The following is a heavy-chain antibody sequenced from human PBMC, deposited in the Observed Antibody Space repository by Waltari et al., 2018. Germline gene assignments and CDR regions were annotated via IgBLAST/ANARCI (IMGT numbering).Heavy chain of an antibody. J-gene: IGHJ4*02. D-gene: IGHD5-12*01. Sequence: QLQLKESAPGLVKPSETLSLTCTVSGGSISSSSYYWGWIRQPPGKGLEWIWTIYYSGSTCYNPSLKSRVTISVDTSKNQFSLKLSSVTAADTAVYYCARRWLQSGYFDYWGQGTLVTVSS. CDR1: GGSISSSSYY. V-gene: IGHV4-39*01. CDR3: ARRWLQSGYFDY. CDR2: IYYSGST.